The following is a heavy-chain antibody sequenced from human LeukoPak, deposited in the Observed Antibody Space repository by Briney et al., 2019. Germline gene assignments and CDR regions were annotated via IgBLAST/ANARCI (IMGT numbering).Heavy chain of an antibody. CDR3: ATYGGDSVSYYYHMDV. Sequence: PSETLSLTCAVYGGSFSGYYWSWIRQPPGKGLEWIGYIYYSGSTNYNPSLKSRLTISVDTSKNQFSLKLSSVTAADTAVYYCATYGGDSVSYYYHMDVWGTGTTVTVSS. CDR1: GGSFSGYY. CDR2: IYYSGST. V-gene: IGHV4-59*01. J-gene: IGHJ6*03. D-gene: IGHD2-21*02.